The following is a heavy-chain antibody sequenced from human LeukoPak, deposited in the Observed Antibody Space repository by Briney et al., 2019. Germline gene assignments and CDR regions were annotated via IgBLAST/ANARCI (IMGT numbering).Heavy chain of an antibody. V-gene: IGHV4-34*01. Sequence: PSETLSLTCAVYGGSFSGYYWSWIRQPPGKGLEWIGGINHSGSTNYNPSLKSRVTISVDTSKNQFSLKLSSVTAADTAVYYCAGHGITMVRGVTPTYMGVWGKGTTVTVSS. CDR1: GGSFSGYY. J-gene: IGHJ6*03. CDR2: INHSGST. CDR3: AGHGITMVRGVTPTYMGV. D-gene: IGHD3-10*01.